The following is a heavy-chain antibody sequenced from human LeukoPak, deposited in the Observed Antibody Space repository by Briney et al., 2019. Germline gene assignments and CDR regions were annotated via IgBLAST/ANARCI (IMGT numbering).Heavy chain of an antibody. CDR3: AHHGPSSGHDY. D-gene: IGHD3-22*01. J-gene: IGHJ4*02. CDR2: IYWDDDK. V-gene: IGHV2-5*02. Sequence: ESGPTLMKPTQTLTLTCTFSGFSLSTSGVGVGWSRQPPVKALEWLALIYWDDDKRYSPSLKSRLTIINDTSKNQVVLTMTNMDPVDTATYYCAHHGPSSGHDYWGQGTLVTVSS. CDR1: GFSLSTSGVG.